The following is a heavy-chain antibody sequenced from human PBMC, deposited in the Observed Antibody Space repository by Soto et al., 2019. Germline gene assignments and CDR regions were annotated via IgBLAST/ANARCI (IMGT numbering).Heavy chain of an antibody. V-gene: IGHV3-30-3*01. CDR3: ARAGGLLVDY. J-gene: IGHJ4*02. D-gene: IGHD1-26*01. CDR1: GFMFSSYA. Sequence: QVQLVESGGGVVQPGRSLRLSCAASGFMFSSYAMHWVRQAPGNGLEWVAVKTYDGSNKYYADSVKGRFTISRDNSKNTLYLQMNSLRAEDTAVYYCARAGGLLVDYWGQGTLVTVSS. CDR2: KTYDGSNK.